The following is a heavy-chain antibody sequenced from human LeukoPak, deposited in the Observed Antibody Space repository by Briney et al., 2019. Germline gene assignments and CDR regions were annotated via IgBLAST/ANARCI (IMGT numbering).Heavy chain of an antibody. CDR3: ARGDYYGSGS. CDR2: IYYSGST. CDR1: GGSVSGTNYY. V-gene: IGHV4-39*07. D-gene: IGHD3-10*01. Sequence: SETLSLTCFVSGGSVSGTNYYWAWIRQPPEKGLEWIGTIYYSGSTYYNVSLKSRVTISVDTSKNQFSLKLSSVTAADTAVYYCARGDYYGSGSWGQGTLVTVSS. J-gene: IGHJ4*02.